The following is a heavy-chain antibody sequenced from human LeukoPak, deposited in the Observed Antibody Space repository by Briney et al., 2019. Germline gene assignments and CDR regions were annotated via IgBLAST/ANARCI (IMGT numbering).Heavy chain of an antibody. V-gene: IGHV4-34*03. Sequence: SETLSLTCAVYGGSFSGYSWNWIRQPPVKGLEWIGEINHSGGTNYNPSLKSRVTISVDTSKNQFSLKLSSVTAADTAVYYCRYQVLAYYYYMDVWGKGTTVTVSS. CDR1: GGSFSGYS. CDR2: INHSGGT. J-gene: IGHJ6*03. D-gene: IGHD2-2*01. CDR3: RYQVLAYYYYMDV.